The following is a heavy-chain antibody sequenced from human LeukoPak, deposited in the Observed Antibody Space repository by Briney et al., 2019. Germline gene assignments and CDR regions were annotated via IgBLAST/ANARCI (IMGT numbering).Heavy chain of an antibody. CDR3: TKDRQGPNQYHMDV. CDR1: GFTFSSLW. Sequence: GGSLRLSCAASGFTFSSLWMSWVRQAPGRGPEWVAKINQDGGTTYYVASVKGRFTISRDNAKNSLSLQMSSLRAEDTAVYYCTKDRQGPNQYHMDVWGKGTTVTVSS. J-gene: IGHJ6*03. V-gene: IGHV3-7*01. CDR2: INQDGGTT.